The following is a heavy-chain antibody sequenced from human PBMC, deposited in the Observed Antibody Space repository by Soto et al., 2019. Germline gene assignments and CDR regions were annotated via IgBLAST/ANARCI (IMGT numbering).Heavy chain of an antibody. Sequence: QVQLVESGGGVVQPGRSLRLSCAASGFTFSTYGMHWVRQAPGKGLEWVAVISYDGSNKYSADSVKGRFTISRDNSKNTLYLQMNSLRAEDTAVYYCAKDVCGGYCYYFAYWGQGTLVTVSS. D-gene: IGHD2-21*02. V-gene: IGHV3-30*18. J-gene: IGHJ4*02. CDR2: ISYDGSNK. CDR3: AKDVCGGYCYYFAY. CDR1: GFTFSTYG.